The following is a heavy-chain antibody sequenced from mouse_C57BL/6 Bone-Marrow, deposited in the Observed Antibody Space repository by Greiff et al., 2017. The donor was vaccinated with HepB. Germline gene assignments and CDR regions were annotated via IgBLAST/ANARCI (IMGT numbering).Heavy chain of an antibody. Sequence: EVKVVESGAELVRPGASVKLSCTASGFNIKDDYMHWVKQRPEQGLEWIGWIDPENGDTEYASKFQGKATITADTSSNTAYLQLSSLTSEDTAVYYCTTRSNYYGSSFFDYWGQGTTLTVSS. CDR2: IDPENGDT. V-gene: IGHV14-4*01. J-gene: IGHJ2*01. CDR1: GFNIKDDY. D-gene: IGHD1-1*01. CDR3: TTRSNYYGSSFFDY.